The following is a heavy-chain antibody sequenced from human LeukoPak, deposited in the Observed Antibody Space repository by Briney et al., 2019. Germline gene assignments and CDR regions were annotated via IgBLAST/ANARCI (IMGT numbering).Heavy chain of an antibody. Sequence: PGGSLRLSCAASGFMFSTYSMHWVRQAPGKGLESVSAINSNGSTTYYANSVKGRFTISRDNSKNTLYLQMGSLRAEDMAVYYCARGVGDYWGQGTLITVSS. CDR3: ARGVGDY. D-gene: IGHD1-26*01. J-gene: IGHJ4*02. V-gene: IGHV3-64*01. CDR2: INSNGSTT. CDR1: GFMFSTYS.